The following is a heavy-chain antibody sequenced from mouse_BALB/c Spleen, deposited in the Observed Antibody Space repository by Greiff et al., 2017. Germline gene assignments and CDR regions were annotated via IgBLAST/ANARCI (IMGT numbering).Heavy chain of an antibody. CDR2: IWSGGST. Sequence: VQLQQSGPGLVQPSQSLSITCTVSGFSLTSYGVHWVRQSPGKGLEWLGVIWSGGSTDYNAAFISRLSISKDNSKSQVFFKMNSLQANDTAIYYCARNCGLRRENAMDYWGQGTSVTVSS. J-gene: IGHJ4*01. CDR3: ARNCGLRRENAMDY. V-gene: IGHV2-2*02. CDR1: GFSLTSYG. D-gene: IGHD2-4*01.